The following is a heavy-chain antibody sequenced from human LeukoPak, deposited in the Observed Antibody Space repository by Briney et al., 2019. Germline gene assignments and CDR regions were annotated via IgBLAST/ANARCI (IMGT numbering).Heavy chain of an antibody. Sequence: SSETLSLTCTVSGGSISSYYWSWIRQSPGKGLECIGYIHYTGSTNYNPSLKSRVTISVETSKNQSSLKLKSVTAADTAVYYCARGGYYGSGNDFRFDPWGQGTLVAVSS. CDR1: GGSISSYY. D-gene: IGHD3-10*01. V-gene: IGHV4-59*01. J-gene: IGHJ5*02. CDR2: IHYTGST. CDR3: ARGGYYGSGNDFRFDP.